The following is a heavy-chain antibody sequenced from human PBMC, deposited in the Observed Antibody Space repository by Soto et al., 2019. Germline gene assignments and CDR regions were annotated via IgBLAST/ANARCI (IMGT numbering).Heavy chain of an antibody. V-gene: IGHV3-30*18. J-gene: IGHJ6*02. CDR2: ISYDGSNK. CDR3: AKDGGDRQYYYYGMDV. D-gene: IGHD2-21*02. CDR1: GFTFSSYG. Sequence: PGGSLRLSCAASGFTFSSYGMHWVRQAPGKGLEWVAVISYDGSNKYYADSVKGRFTISRDNSKNTLYLQMNSLRAEDTAVYYCAKDGGDRQYYYYGMDVWGQGTTVTVSS.